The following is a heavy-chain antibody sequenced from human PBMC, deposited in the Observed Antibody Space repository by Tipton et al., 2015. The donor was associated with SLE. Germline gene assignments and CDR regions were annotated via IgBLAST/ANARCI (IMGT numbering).Heavy chain of an antibody. J-gene: IGHJ4*02. CDR1: GGSISSHY. D-gene: IGHD5-18*01. Sequence: TLSLTCTVSGGSISSHYWSWIRQPPGKGLEWIGYIYYSGSTNYNPSLKSRVTISVGTSKNQFSLKLSSVTAADTAVYYCARKNTQLWSNDYWGQGTLVTVSS. CDR3: ARKNTQLWSNDY. V-gene: IGHV4-59*11. CDR2: IYYSGST.